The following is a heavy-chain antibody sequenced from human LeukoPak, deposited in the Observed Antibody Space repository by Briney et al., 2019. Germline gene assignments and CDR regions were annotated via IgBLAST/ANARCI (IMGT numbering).Heavy chain of an antibody. CDR1: GFTFSDYY. CDR2: ISGSGSTV. Sequence: GGSLRLSCAASGFTFSDYYMSWIRQAPGKGLEWVSYISGSGSTVYYAASVRGRFTISRDNAKNSLFLQMNSLRAEDTAFYFCAKRGVVIRVFLVGFHKEAFYFESWGQGALVTVSS. V-gene: IGHV3-11*01. J-gene: IGHJ4*02. D-gene: IGHD3/OR15-3a*01. CDR3: AKRGVVIRVFLVGFHKEAFYFES.